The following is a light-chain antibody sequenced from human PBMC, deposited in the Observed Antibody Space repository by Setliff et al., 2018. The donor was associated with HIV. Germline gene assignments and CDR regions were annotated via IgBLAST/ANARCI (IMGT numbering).Light chain of an antibody. Sequence: QSALPQPASVSGSPGQSITISCTGTSSDVGTYNFVSWYQQHPGKGPKLMIYDVSNRPSGVSNRFSGSKSGNTASLTISGLQAADEADYYCSSYTSSTPLYVFGTGTKATVL. CDR3: SSYTSSTPLYV. V-gene: IGLV2-14*03. CDR1: SSDVGTYNF. J-gene: IGLJ1*01. CDR2: DVS.